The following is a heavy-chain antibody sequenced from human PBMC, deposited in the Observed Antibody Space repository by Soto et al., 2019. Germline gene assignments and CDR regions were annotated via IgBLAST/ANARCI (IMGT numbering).Heavy chain of an antibody. Sequence: QVQLQESGPGLVKPSQTLSLTCTVSGGSISSGGYYWSWIRQHPGKGLEGIGYIYYSGSTYYNPSLSSRVTISVDTSKNQFSLKLSCVTAADTAVYYCAASCVGCGGFNYYGMDVWGQGTTVTVSS. CDR2: IYYSGST. J-gene: IGHJ6*02. V-gene: IGHV4-31*03. CDR1: GGSISSGGYY. CDR3: AASCVGCGGFNYYGMDV. D-gene: IGHD2-21*01.